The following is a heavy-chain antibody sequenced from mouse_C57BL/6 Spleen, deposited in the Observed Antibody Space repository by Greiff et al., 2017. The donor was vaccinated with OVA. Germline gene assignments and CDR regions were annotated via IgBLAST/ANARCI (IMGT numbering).Heavy chain of an antibody. J-gene: IGHJ2*01. Sequence: VQLKESGAELAKPGASVKLSCKASGYTFTSYWMHWVKQRPGQGLEWIGYINPSSGYTKYNQKFKDKATLTADKSSSTAYMQLSSLTYEDSAVYYSARITTVVFNYFDYWGQGTTLTVSS. D-gene: IGHD1-1*01. V-gene: IGHV1-7*01. CDR3: ARITTVVFNYFDY. CDR1: GYTFTSYW. CDR2: INPSSGYT.